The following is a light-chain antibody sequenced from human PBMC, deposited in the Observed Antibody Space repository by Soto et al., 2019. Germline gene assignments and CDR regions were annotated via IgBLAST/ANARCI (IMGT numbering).Light chain of an antibody. V-gene: IGKV1-27*01. CDR1: QGISNY. J-gene: IGKJ1*01. CDR2: AAS. Sequence: DIQMTQSPSSLSTSVGERVTITCRASQGISNYLAWYQQKPGKVPKLLIYAASTLQSGVPSRFSGSGSGTDFTLPISSLQPEDVATDYCQKYNSDPWTFGQGTKVEIK. CDR3: QKYNSDPWT.